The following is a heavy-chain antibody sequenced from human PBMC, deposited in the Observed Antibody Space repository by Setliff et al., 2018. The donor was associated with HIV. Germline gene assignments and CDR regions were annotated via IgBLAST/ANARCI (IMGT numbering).Heavy chain of an antibody. D-gene: IGHD2-15*01. V-gene: IGHV1-69*05. Sequence: SVKVSCKASGNTFSSYGITWVRQAPGQGLEWMGGTTPLLGTTNYAQKFQGRVTLTTDEYTSTAYMELRSLRSEDTAVYYCALPYCGGGNCWSSASLPPAGWFDPWGQGTLVTVSS. CDR2: TTPLLGTT. J-gene: IGHJ5*02. CDR3: ALPYCGGGNCWSSASLPPAGWFDP. CDR1: GNTFSSYG.